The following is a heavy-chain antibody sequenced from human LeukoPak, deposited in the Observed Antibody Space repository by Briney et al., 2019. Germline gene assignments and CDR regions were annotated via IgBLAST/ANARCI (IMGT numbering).Heavy chain of an antibody. V-gene: IGHV4-34*01. CDR3: AREPFGELSNFDY. CDR2: INHSGST. Sequence: SETLSLTCAVYGGSFSGYYWSWIRQPPGKRLEWIGEINHSGSTNYNPSLKSRVTISVDTSKNQFSLKLSSVTAADTAVYYCAREPFGELSNFDYWGQGTLVTVSS. D-gene: IGHD3-10*01. CDR1: GGSFSGYY. J-gene: IGHJ4*02.